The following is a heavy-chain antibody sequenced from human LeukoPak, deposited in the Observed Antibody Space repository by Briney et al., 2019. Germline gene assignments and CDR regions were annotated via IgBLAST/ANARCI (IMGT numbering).Heavy chain of an antibody. Sequence: ASVKVSCKASGGTFSSYAISWVRQAPGQGLEWMGGIIPIFGTANYAQKFQGRVTITADKSTSTAYMELSSLRSEDTAVYYCAREGRRPPYYYYYMDVWGKGTTVTISS. CDR2: IIPIFGTA. CDR1: GGTFSSYA. CDR3: AREGRRPPYYYYYMDV. V-gene: IGHV1-69*06. J-gene: IGHJ6*03.